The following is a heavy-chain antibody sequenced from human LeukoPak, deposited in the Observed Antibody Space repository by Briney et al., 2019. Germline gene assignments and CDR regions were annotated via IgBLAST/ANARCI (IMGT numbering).Heavy chain of an antibody. D-gene: IGHD3-22*01. CDR3: ARPYYDSSGYYSG. Sequence: ASVKVSCKASGYTFTGYYMHWVRQAPGQGLEWMGWINPNSGGTNYAQKFQGRVTMTRDTSISTAYMELSRLRSDDTAVYYCARPYYDSSGYYSGWGQGTLVTVSS. V-gene: IGHV1-2*02. CDR1: GYTFTGYY. CDR2: INPNSGGT. J-gene: IGHJ4*02.